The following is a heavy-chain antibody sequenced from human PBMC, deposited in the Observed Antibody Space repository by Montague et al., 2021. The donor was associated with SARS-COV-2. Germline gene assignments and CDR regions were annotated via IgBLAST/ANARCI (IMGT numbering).Heavy chain of an antibody. CDR1: GFTFSSYG. V-gene: IGHV3-48*02. CDR3: ARVVGPTSYYYYGMDV. CDR2: ISSSSSTI. Sequence: SLRLSCAASGFTFSSYGMNWVRQAPGKGLEWVSYISSSSSTIYYADSVKGRFTISRDNAKDSLYLQMNSLRDEDTAVFYCARVVGPTSYYYYGMDVWGQGTTVTVSS. J-gene: IGHJ6*02. D-gene: IGHD1-26*01.